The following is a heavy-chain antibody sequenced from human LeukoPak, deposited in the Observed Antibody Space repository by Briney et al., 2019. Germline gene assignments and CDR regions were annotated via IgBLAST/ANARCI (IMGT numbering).Heavy chain of an antibody. V-gene: IGHV3-20*04. CDR2: INWNGGST. CDR3: ARVSGLGSYYDSSGDPDY. CDR1: GFTFDDYG. J-gene: IGHJ4*02. Sequence: GGSLRLSSAASGFTFDDYGMSWVRQAPGKGLEWVSGINWNGGSTGYADSVKGRFTISRDNAKNSLYLQMNSLRAEDTALYYCARVSGLGSYYDSSGDPDYWGRGTLVTVSS. D-gene: IGHD3-22*01.